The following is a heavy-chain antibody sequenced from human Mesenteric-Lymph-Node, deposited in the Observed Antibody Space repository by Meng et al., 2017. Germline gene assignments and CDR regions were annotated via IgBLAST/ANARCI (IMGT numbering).Heavy chain of an antibody. CDR3: ARRRITMIVKGGDAFDI. Sequence: GESLKISCAASGFTFSAYWMHWVRQVPGKGLVWVSGIKSDGSGTTYADFVKGRFTISRDNAKNTLYLQMNSLRAEDTAVYYCARRRITMIVKGGDAFDIWGQGTMVTVSS. CDR1: GFTFSAYW. CDR2: IKSDGSGT. J-gene: IGHJ3*02. V-gene: IGHV3-74*01. D-gene: IGHD3-22*01.